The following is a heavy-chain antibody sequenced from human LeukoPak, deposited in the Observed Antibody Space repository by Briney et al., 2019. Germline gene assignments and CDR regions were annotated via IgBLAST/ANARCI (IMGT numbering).Heavy chain of an antibody. CDR1: GGTFTSYG. CDR3: ARGGSYYFYNGMDV. Sequence: GASVKVSCKASGGTFTSYGINWVRQAPGLGLGWMGRIIPIVGILNYAQRFQGRVTITADNSTNIAYMELSSLRSEDTAVYYCARGGSYYFYNGMDVWGQGTTVTVSS. D-gene: IGHD1-26*01. V-gene: IGHV1-69*04. J-gene: IGHJ6*02. CDR2: IIPIVGIL.